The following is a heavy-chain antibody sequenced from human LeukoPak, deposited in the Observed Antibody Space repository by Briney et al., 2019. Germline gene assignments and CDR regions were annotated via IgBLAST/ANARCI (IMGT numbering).Heavy chain of an antibody. CDR1: GFTFSSYG. V-gene: IGHV3-30*02. CDR3: AKKSGVATGPTPDY. J-gene: IGHJ4*02. D-gene: IGHD5-12*01. CDR2: IRYDGGNK. Sequence: PGGSLRLSCAASGFTFSSYGMHWVRQAPGKGLEWVAFIRYDGGNKYYADSVKGRFTISRDNSKNTLYLQMNSLRAEDTAVYYCAKKSGVATGPTPDYWGQGTLVTVSS.